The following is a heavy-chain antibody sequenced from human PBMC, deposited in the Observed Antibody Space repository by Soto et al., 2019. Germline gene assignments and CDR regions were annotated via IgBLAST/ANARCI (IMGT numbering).Heavy chain of an antibody. CDR3: ASQYLDYYGSGSYLNY. V-gene: IGHV4-59*01. Sequence: QVQLQESGPGLVKPSETLSLTCTVSGGSISSYYWSWLRQPPGKGLEWIGYIYYSGSTNYNPSLSSRVTISVDTSKNQFSLKLSSVTAADTAVYYCASQYLDYYGSGSYLNYWGQGTLVTVSS. J-gene: IGHJ4*02. CDR1: GGSISSYY. CDR2: IYYSGST. D-gene: IGHD3-10*01.